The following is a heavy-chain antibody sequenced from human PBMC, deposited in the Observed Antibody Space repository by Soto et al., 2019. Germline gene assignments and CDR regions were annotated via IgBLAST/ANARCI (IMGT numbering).Heavy chain of an antibody. CDR2: IKQDGSEK. D-gene: IGHD3-10*01. Sequence: SGGSLRLSCAASGFTFSSYWMSWVRQAPGKGLEWVANIKQDGSEKYYVDSVKGRFTISRDNAKNSLYLQMNSLRAEDTAVYYCARAGITYYYYMDVWGKGTTVTVSS. V-gene: IGHV3-7*01. J-gene: IGHJ6*03. CDR1: GFTFSSYW. CDR3: ARAGITYYYYMDV.